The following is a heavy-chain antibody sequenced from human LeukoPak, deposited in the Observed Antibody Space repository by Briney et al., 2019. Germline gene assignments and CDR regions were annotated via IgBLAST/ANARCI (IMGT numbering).Heavy chain of an antibody. Sequence: GGSLRLSCAASGFTFSSYSMNWVRQAPGKGLEWVSSISSSSYIYYADSVKGRFTISRDNAKNSLYLQMNSLRAEDTAVYYCAAYYDILTGYYLAFDIWGQGTMVTVSS. CDR1: GFTFSSYS. CDR2: ISSSSYI. J-gene: IGHJ3*02. CDR3: AAYYDILTGYYLAFDI. V-gene: IGHV3-21*01. D-gene: IGHD3-9*01.